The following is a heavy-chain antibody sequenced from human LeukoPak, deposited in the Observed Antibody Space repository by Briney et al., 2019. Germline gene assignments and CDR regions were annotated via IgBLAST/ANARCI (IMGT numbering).Heavy chain of an antibody. D-gene: IGHD3-22*01. CDR3: ARGPMGDDYYDSSGYYSNYFDY. J-gene: IGHJ4*02. Sequence: ASVKVSCKASGYTFTRYYMHWVRQAPGHGREWMGWINPNSGGTNYAQKFQGRVTMTRDTSISTAYMELSRLRSDDTAVYYCARGPMGDDYYDSSGYYSNYFDYWGQGTLVTVSS. CDR1: GYTFTRYY. CDR2: INPNSGGT. V-gene: IGHV1-2*02.